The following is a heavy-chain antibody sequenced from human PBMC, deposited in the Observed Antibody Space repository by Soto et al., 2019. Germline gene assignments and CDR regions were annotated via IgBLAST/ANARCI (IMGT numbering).Heavy chain of an antibody. CDR1: GGTFSSYA. V-gene: IGHV1-69*01. J-gene: IGHJ4*02. D-gene: IGHD5-12*01. CDR3: AGCRDGYKFKSPFDY. Sequence: QVQLVQSGAEVKKPGSSVKVSCKASGGTFSSYAISWVRQAPGQGLEWMGGIIPIFGTANYAQKFQGRVTITADESKSTAYMELSSLRSEDTAVYYCAGCRDGYKFKSPFDYWGQGTLVTVSS. CDR2: IIPIFGTA.